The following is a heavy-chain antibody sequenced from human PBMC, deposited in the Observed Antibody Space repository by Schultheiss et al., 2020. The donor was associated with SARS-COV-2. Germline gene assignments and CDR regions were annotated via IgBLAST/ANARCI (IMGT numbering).Heavy chain of an antibody. CDR1: GFTFSTYA. D-gene: IGHD3-10*01. Sequence: GESLKISCAASGFTFSTYAINWVRQAPGKGLEWVSAISGSGGSTYYADSVKGRFTISRDNSKNTLYLQMNSLSAEDTAVYYCAKRVVRGTESDYWGQGTLVTVSS. J-gene: IGHJ4*02. V-gene: IGHV3-23*01. CDR2: ISGSGGST. CDR3: AKRVVRGTESDY.